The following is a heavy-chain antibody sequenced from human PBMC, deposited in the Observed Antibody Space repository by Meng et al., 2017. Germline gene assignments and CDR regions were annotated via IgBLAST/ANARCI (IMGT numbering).Heavy chain of an antibody. D-gene: IGHD4-17*01. CDR2: IYWDANK. CDR3: ALSQEETTVFWFDP. CDR1: GYSLSTNGLG. V-gene: IGHV2-5*02. Sequence: ITRTETFPTRVHPLQTSTIAVTVPGYSLSTNGLGVGWILPPPGKALDWLALIYWDANKRYSPSLKRRLTITKDTSKNQVVLTMTNMNPVDTATYYCALSQEETTVFWFDPWGQGTLVTVSS. J-gene: IGHJ5*02.